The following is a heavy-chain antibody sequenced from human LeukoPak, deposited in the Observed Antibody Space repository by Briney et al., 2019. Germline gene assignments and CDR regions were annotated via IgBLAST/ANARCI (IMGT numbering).Heavy chain of an antibody. D-gene: IGHD1-26*01. V-gene: IGHV3-64D*09. CDR3: VRSPTTTVTKYYFDL. CDR1: GFTFINYA. J-gene: IGHJ4*02. CDR2: ISSNGGRT. Sequence: GESLNLSLSASGFTFINYAMNWVRQAPGKGLEYASGISSNGGRTDYADSVKGRFTVSRANSKNTLYLQMSSLRAEDTAVYHCVRSPTTTVTKYYFDLWGQGTLVSVS.